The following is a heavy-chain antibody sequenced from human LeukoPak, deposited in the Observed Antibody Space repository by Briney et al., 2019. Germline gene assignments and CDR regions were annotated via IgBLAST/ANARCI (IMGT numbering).Heavy chain of an antibody. CDR3: AKWGDYDILTGYYDSDY. J-gene: IGHJ4*02. V-gene: IGHV3-23*01. Sequence: GGSLRLSCAASGFTFSSYAMSWVRQTPGKGLEWVSAVSGRDDSTYYADSVKGRFTISRDNSKNTLYLQMNSLRAEDTAVYYCAKWGDYDILTGYYDSDYWGQGTLVTVSS. CDR2: VSGRDDST. CDR1: GFTFSSYA. D-gene: IGHD3-9*01.